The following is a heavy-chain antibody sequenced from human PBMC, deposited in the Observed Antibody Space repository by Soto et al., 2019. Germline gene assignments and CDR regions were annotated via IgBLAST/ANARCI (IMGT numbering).Heavy chain of an antibody. CDR1: GFTFRSYN. J-gene: IGHJ3*02. V-gene: IGHV3-48*01. Sequence: EVQLVESGGGLVQPGGSLRLSCAASGFTFRSYNMNWVRQAPGKGLEWVSYISSSSSTIYYADSVKGRFTISRDNAKNSLYLQMNSLRAEDTAVYYCARSEKWLVSAFDIWGQGTMVTVSS. CDR3: ARSEKWLVSAFDI. D-gene: IGHD6-19*01. CDR2: ISSSSSTI.